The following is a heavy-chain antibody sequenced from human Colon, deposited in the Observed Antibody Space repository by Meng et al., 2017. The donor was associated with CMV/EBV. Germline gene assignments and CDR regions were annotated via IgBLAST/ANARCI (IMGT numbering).Heavy chain of an antibody. V-gene: IGHV3-74*01. Sequence: GGSLRLSCAASGFAFSTYWMHWVRQSPGKGLVWVSRIDPDGRDTKYADSVKGRFTISRDNARNTLHLEMTRLRGEDSAVYYCGRVGDSSTARGAFDIWGQGTVVTVSS. CDR2: IDPDGRDT. J-gene: IGHJ3*02. D-gene: IGHD6-13*01. CDR1: GFAFSTYW. CDR3: GRVGDSSTARGAFDI.